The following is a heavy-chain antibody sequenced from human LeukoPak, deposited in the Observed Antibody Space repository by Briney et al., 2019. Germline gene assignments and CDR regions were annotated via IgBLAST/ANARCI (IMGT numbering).Heavy chain of an antibody. CDR1: GFTFSSYG. D-gene: IGHD6-19*01. Sequence: PGGSLRLSCAASGFTFSSYGMHWARQAPGKGLEWVAVISYDGSNKYYADSVKGRFTISRDNSKNTLYLQMNSLRAEDTAVYYCATSANSSGYAFDIWGQGTMVTVSS. CDR2: ISYDGSNK. J-gene: IGHJ3*02. CDR3: ATSANSSGYAFDI. V-gene: IGHV3-30*03.